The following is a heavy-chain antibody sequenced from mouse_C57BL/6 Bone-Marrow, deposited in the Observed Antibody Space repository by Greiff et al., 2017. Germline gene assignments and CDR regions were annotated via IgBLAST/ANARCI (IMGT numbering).Heavy chain of an antibody. CDR1: GFTFSDFY. CDR2: SRNKANDYTT. J-gene: IGHJ4*01. V-gene: IGHV7-1*01. CDR3: ARDAGGNSYYYAMDY. Sequence: EVQRVESGGGLVQSGRSLRLSCATSGFTFSDFYMEWVRQAPGKGLEWIAASRNKANDYTTEYSASVKGRFIVSRDTSQSILYLQMNALRAEDTASYYCARDAGGNSYYYAMDYWGQGTSVTVSS. D-gene: IGHD2-1*01.